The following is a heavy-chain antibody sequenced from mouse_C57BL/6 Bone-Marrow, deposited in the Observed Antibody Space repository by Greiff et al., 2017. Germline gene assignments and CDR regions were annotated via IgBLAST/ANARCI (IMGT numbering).Heavy chain of an antibody. CDR1: GFNIKDDY. CDR2: IDPENGDT. V-gene: IGHV14-4*01. Sequence: EVMLVESGAELVRPGASVKLSCTASGFNIKDDYMHWVKQRPEQGLEWIGWIDPENGDTEYASKFQGKATITADTSSNTAYLQLSSLTSEDTAVYYCTTPPKDWGQGTTLTVSS. CDR3: TTPPKD. J-gene: IGHJ2*01.